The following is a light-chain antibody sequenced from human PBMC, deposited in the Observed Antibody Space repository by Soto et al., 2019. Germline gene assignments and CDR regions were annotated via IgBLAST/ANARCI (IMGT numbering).Light chain of an antibody. CDR2: WAS. Sequence: IVIAQSPEALALSLGARAILNCKASQSVLDNSDNRNYLDWYKQQSGQPARLIMYWASSRESGVPDRFSGSGCGTDFTLTISSLQAEDVAVYYCTQYSSPPIPFGQGTRLAIK. J-gene: IGKJ5*01. CDR3: TQYSSPPIP. V-gene: IGKV4-1*01. CDR1: QSVLDNSDNRNY.